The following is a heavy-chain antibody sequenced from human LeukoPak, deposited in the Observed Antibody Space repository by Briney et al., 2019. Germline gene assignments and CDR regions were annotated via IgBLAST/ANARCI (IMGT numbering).Heavy chain of an antibody. CDR1: GFSLSASGVG. V-gene: IGHV2-5*02. CDR2: IYWDDDK. CDR3: AHTGYSYGLDY. D-gene: IGHD5-18*01. J-gene: IGHJ4*02. Sequence: SGPTLVNPTQTLTLTCTSSGFSLSASGVGVGWIRQPPGKALEWLALIYWDDDKRYSPSLRSGLTITKDTSKNQVVLTMTNMDPVDTATYYCAHTGYSYGLDYWGQGTLVTVSS.